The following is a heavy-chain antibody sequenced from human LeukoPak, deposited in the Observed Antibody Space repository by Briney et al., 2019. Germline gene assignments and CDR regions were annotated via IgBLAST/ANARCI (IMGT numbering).Heavy chain of an antibody. CDR1: GGSISSYY. J-gene: IGHJ4*02. CDR3: ARHGDGSGVAKY. V-gene: IGHV4-59*01. D-gene: IGHD5-24*01. CDR2: IYYRGST. Sequence: SQTLSLTCTVSGGSISSYYWSWIRQPPGKGLEWIGYIYYRGSTNYNPSLKSRVTISVDTSKNPFSLKLSSVTAADTAVYYCARHGDGSGVAKYWGQGTLVTVSS.